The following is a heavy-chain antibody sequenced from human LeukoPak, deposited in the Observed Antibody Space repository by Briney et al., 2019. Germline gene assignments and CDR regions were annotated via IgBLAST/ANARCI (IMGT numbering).Heavy chain of an antibody. V-gene: IGHV1-69*06. Sequence: ASVTVSLTSSGCTFSIYAISWVRQAPGQGLEWMGRIIPIFTTPNYAQKFKGRVTITADKSTSTAYMELSSLRSEDTAVYYCASLAVGSGGYWGQGTLVTVSS. J-gene: IGHJ4*02. CDR1: GCTFSIYA. CDR2: IIPIFTTP. CDR3: ASLAVGSGGY. D-gene: IGHD3-10*01.